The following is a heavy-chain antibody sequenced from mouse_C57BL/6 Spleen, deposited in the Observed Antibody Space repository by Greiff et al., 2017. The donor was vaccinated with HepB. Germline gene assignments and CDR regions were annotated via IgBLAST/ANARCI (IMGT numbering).Heavy chain of an antibody. Sequence: QVQLQQSGPELVKPGASVKISCKASGYAFSSSWMNWVKQRPGKGLEWIGRIYPGDGDTNYNGKFKGKATLTADKSSSTAYMQLSSLTSEDSAVYFCALYDGSPDYYAMDYWGQGTSVTVSS. CDR3: ALYDGSPDYYAMDY. CDR1: GYAFSSSW. CDR2: IYPGDGDT. J-gene: IGHJ4*01. D-gene: IGHD2-3*01. V-gene: IGHV1-82*01.